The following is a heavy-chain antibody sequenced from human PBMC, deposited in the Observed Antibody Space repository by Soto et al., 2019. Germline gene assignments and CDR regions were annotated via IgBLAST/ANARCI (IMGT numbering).Heavy chain of an antibody. CDR3: AQDRGWGVVSPSHDY. J-gene: IGHJ4*02. CDR2: IRGTGGET. Sequence: EVQLLESGGGIVQPGGSLRVSCVASGFTFRNFVMSWVRQAPGKGLEWVSAIRGTGGETFYADAVKGRFTISRENSKNTLYLKMNSLRDEDTALYFCAQDRGWGVVSPSHDYWGRGTLVTVSS. CDR1: GFTFRNFV. D-gene: IGHD2-21*01. V-gene: IGHV3-23*01.